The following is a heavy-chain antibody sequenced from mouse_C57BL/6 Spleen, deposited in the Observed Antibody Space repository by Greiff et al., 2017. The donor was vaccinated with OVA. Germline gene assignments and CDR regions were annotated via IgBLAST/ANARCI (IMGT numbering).Heavy chain of an antibody. J-gene: IGHJ2*01. CDR2: IRLKSDNYAT. D-gene: IGHD1-1*01. Sequence: EVKVEESGGGLVQPGGSMKLSCVASGFTFSNYWMNWVRQSPEQGLEWVAQIRLKSDNYATHYAESVKGRFTISRDDSKSNSYLQMNNVRAEYTGIYYCTRYYGSSILDYWGQGTTLTVSS. CDR3: TRYYGSSILDY. V-gene: IGHV6-3*01. CDR1: GFTFSNYW.